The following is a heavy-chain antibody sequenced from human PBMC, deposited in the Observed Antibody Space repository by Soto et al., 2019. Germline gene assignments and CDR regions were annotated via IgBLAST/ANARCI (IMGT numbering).Heavy chain of an antibody. CDR3: ARSIFGVVHDDFDI. D-gene: IGHD3-3*01. CDR1: GGTFSSYA. V-gene: IGHV1-69*13. J-gene: IGHJ3*02. Sequence: SVKVSCKASGGTFSSYAISWVRQAPGQGLEWMGGITPIFGTANYAQKFQGRVTITADESTSTAYMELSSLRSEDTAVYYCARSIFGVVHDDFDIWGQGTMVTV. CDR2: ITPIFGTA.